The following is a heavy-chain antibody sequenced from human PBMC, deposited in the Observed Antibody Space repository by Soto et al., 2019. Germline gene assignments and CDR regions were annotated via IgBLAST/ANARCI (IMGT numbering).Heavy chain of an antibody. J-gene: IGHJ4*02. CDR2: ISGGSGDST. CDR1: GFTFSNYA. D-gene: IGHD2-2*01. V-gene: IGHV3-23*01. Sequence: PWGSLRLSCAASGFTFSNYAMSCVRHAPLKGLEWVSGISGGSGDSTFYADSVKGRFTISRDNSKNTLHLQMNSLRTEDTAVYYCAKNQPSWATRAAFDYWGQGTLVTVSS. CDR3: AKNQPSWATRAAFDY.